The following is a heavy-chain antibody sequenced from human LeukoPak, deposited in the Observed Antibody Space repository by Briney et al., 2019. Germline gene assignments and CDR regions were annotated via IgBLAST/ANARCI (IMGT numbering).Heavy chain of an antibody. J-gene: IGHJ3*01. CDR1: GFTFSSYS. CDR3: ARGFDGANAFDL. CDR2: ISSSSSYI. V-gene: IGHV3-21*01. Sequence: GGSLRLSCAASGFTFSSYSMNWVRQAPGKGLDWVSSISSSSSYIYYADSVKGRFTISRDNAKNSLYLQMNSLRAEDTAVYYCARGFDGANAFDLWGQGTLVTVSS.